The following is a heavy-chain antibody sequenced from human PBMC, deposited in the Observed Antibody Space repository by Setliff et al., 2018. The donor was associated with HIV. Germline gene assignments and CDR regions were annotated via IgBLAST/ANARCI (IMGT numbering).Heavy chain of an antibody. Sequence: GGSLRLSCAASGFTFSSYSMNWVRQAPGKGLEWVSSISSSGSYIFYADSVQGRFTFSRDNAKNSLYLQMNSLRVEDTAVYYCARDRDRIPSENWFDPWGQGTLVTVSS. V-gene: IGHV3-21*01. CDR1: GFTFSSYS. CDR3: ARDRDRIPSENWFDP. CDR2: ISSSGSYI. D-gene: IGHD6-13*01. J-gene: IGHJ5*02.